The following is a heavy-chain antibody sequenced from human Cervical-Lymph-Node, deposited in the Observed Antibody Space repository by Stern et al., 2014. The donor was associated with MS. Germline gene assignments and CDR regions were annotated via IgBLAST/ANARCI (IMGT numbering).Heavy chain of an antibody. CDR3: AIEIAARRLDP. Sequence: EVQLVESGGDLVQPGGSLRLSCAASGVSVSASYMNWLRQAPGKGMEWVSMIHTIGPTYYADSVKGRFIISRDISDNTVSLQMNNLRAEDTATYYCAIEIAARRLDPWGQGTLVIVSS. CDR1: GVSVSASY. V-gene: IGHV3-66*01. D-gene: IGHD6-6*01. CDR2: IHTIGPT. J-gene: IGHJ5*02.